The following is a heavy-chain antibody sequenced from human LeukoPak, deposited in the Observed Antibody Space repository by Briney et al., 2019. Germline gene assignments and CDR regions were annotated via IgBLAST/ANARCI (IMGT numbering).Heavy chain of an antibody. Sequence: SETLSLTCAVYGGSFSGYYWSWIRQPPGKGLEWIGEINHSGSTNYNPSLKSRVTISVDTSKNQSSLKLSPVIAADTAVYYCAREAGYVWGNYRYTAYFDYWGQGTLVTVSS. J-gene: IGHJ4*02. D-gene: IGHD3-16*02. V-gene: IGHV4-34*01. CDR1: GGSFSGYY. CDR3: AREAGYVWGNYRYTAYFDY. CDR2: INHSGST.